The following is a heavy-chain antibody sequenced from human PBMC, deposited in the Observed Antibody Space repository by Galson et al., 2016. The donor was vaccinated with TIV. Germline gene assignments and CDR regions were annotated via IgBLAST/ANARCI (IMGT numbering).Heavy chain of an antibody. V-gene: IGHV3-74*01. Sequence: SLRLSCAASGFTFSSYWMHWVRQAPGKGLLWVARINGDGSSTDYADSVEGRFTISRDSAKSTLYLQMSSLRAEDTALYFCARTLDYFHSSVYSYRSEFLYYPMDVWGQGTTVTASS. CDR1: GFTFSSYW. D-gene: IGHD5/OR15-5a*01. CDR3: ARTLDYFHSSVYSYRSEFLYYPMDV. CDR2: INGDGSST. J-gene: IGHJ6*02.